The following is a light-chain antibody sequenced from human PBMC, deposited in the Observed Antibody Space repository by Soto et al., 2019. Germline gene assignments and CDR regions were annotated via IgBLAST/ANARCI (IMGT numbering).Light chain of an antibody. CDR1: QSLRSY. CDR2: DAS. J-gene: IGKJ5*01. V-gene: IGKV3-11*01. CDR3: QPRTYLPPIT. Sequence: EVVLTQSPATLSLSPGERATLSCRASQSLRSYLAWYQQKPGQAPRLLIYDASNRATGIPARFSGSGSGTDFTLTISSLEPEDVAVYYCQPRTYLPPITFGQGKRLDIK.